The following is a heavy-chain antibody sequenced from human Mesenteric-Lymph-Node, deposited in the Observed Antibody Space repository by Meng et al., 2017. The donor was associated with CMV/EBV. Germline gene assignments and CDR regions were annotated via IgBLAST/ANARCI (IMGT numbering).Heavy chain of an antibody. CDR1: GFTFSSYA. CDR3: WASGWYAGPFDY. V-gene: IGHV3-23*01. D-gene: IGHD6-19*01. CDR2: ISGSGGST. Sequence: LSLTCAASGFTFSSYAMSWVRQAPGKGLEWVSAISGSGGSTYYADSVKGRFTISRDNSKNTLYLQMNSLRAEDTAVYYCWASGWYAGPFDYWGQGTLVTVSS. J-gene: IGHJ4*02.